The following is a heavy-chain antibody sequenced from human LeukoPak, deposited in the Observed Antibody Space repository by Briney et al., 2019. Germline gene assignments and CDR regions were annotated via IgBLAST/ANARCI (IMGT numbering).Heavy chain of an antibody. J-gene: IGHJ4*02. CDR3: ARGLRSGWREYYFDY. CDR1: GFTFSSYA. CDR2: ISGSGGST. D-gene: IGHD6-19*01. V-gene: IGHV3-23*01. Sequence: PGGSLRLSCAASGFTFSSYAMSWVRQAPGKGLEWVSAISGSGGSTYYADSVKGRFTISRDNAKNSLYLQMNSLRAEDTAVYYCARGLRSGWREYYFDYWGQGTLVTVSS.